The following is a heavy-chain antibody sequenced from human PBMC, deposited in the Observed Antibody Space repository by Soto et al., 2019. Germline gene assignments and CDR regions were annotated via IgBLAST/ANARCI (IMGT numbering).Heavy chain of an antibody. Sequence: GGSLRLSCAASGFTFSSYAMSWVRQAPGKGLEWVSAISGSGGSTYYADSVKGRFTISRDNSKNTLYLQMNSLRAEDTAVYYCVKVPGLELRLDTNIYFGYWGQGTMVTVST. V-gene: IGHV3-23*01. CDR1: GFTFSSYA. D-gene: IGHD3-16*01. CDR2: ISGSGGST. J-gene: IGHJ4*02. CDR3: VKVPGLELRLDTNIYFGY.